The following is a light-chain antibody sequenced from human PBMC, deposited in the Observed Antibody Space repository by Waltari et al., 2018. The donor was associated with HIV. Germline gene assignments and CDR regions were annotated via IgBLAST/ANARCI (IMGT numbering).Light chain of an antibody. Sequence: DIVLTQSPGTLSLSPGERATLSCRASQSVSSSYVAWYQQKPGQAPRLLIYGASSRATGIPDRFSGSGSGTDFTLTISRLEPEDFAVYYCQQYGSSPKLTFGGGTKVEIK. CDR1: QSVSSSY. J-gene: IGKJ4*01. CDR2: GAS. CDR3: QQYGSSPKLT. V-gene: IGKV3-20*01.